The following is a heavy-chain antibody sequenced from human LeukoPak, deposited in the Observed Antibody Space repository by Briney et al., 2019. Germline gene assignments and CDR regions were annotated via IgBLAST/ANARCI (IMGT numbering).Heavy chain of an antibody. CDR1: GGSISSYY. D-gene: IGHD1-26*01. Sequence: PSETLSLTCTVSGGSISSYYWSWIRQPPGKGLEWIGYIYYSGSTNYNPSLKSRVTISVDTSKNQFSLKLSSVTAADTAVYYCARGEDFDASDIWGQGTMVTVSS. V-gene: IGHV4-59*01. J-gene: IGHJ3*02. CDR2: IYYSGST. CDR3: ARGEDFDASDI.